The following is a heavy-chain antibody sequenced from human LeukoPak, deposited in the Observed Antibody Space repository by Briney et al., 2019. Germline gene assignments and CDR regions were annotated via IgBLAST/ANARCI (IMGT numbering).Heavy chain of an antibody. J-gene: IGHJ5*02. Sequence: ASVKVSCKASGYTFTNYYMHWVRQAPGQGLEWMGIINPSGGSTSYAQKFQGRVTISVDTSKNQFSLKLSSVTAADTAVYYCARDSGYSSSVDPWGQGTLVTVSS. CDR1: GYTFTNYY. CDR3: ARDSGYSSSVDP. V-gene: IGHV1-46*01. CDR2: INPSGGST. D-gene: IGHD6-13*01.